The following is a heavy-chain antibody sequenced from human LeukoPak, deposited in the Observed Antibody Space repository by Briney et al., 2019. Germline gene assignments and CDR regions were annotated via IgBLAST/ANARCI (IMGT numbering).Heavy chain of an antibody. D-gene: IGHD1-1*01. J-gene: IGHJ3*02. CDR1: GFTFSSHS. Sequence: GGSLRLSCTASGFTFSSHSMNWVRQAPGKGLEWVSYISSDSSYIYYADSVKGRFTISRDNAKNSLYLQMNSLRAEDTAVYYCARYQNWNPDAFDIWGQGTMVTVSS. CDR3: ARYQNWNPDAFDI. V-gene: IGHV3-21*05. CDR2: ISSDSSYI.